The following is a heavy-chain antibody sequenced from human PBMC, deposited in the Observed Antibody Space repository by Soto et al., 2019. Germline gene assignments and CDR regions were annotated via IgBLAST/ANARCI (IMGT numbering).Heavy chain of an antibody. V-gene: IGHV3-48*02. CDR1: GFTFSTYS. D-gene: IGHD3-16*01. CDR2: ISSGSSTI. CDR3: ARGISWSDY. Sequence: EVQLVESGGGLIQPGGSLRLSCAASGFTFSTYSMNWVRQAPGKGLEWVSHISSGSSTIYYADSVKGRFTISRDNAKNSLYLQMNNLRDEDTAVYYCARGISWSDYWGQGTLVTVSS. J-gene: IGHJ4*02.